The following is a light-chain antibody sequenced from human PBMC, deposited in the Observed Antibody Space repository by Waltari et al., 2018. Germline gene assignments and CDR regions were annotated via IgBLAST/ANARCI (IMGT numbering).Light chain of an antibody. J-gene: IGLJ2*01. V-gene: IGLV2-8*01. CDR1: SSDIGGYNG. Sequence: QSALTPPPSASGSPGPSVTISCTGTSSDIGGYNGISWYQQHPGKAPKLMIYEITKRPSGVPDRFSASKSGNTASLTVSGLQAEDEADYYCSSYAVNHNLLFGGGTKLTVL. CDR3: SSYAVNHNLL. CDR2: EIT.